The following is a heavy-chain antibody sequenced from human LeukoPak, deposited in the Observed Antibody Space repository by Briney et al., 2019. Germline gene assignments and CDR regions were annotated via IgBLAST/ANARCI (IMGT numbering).Heavy chain of an antibody. J-gene: IGHJ4*02. CDR1: GFTFSSYA. D-gene: IGHD3-22*01. CDR2: TSYDESNK. Sequence: GGPLRLSCTVSGFTFSSYAMHWVRQAPGKGLEWVAVTSYDESNKYYADSVKGRFTVSRDNYKDTLYLQMNNLRPDDTAVYFCARDFQTIYYDGSAFYSPFDDWGQGTLVIVSS. V-gene: IGHV3-30*14. CDR3: ARDFQTIYYDGSAFYSPFDD.